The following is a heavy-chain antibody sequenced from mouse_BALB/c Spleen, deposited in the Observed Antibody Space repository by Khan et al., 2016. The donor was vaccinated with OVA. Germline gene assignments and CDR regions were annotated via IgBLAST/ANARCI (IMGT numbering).Heavy chain of an antibody. J-gene: IGHJ4*01. V-gene: IGHV9-4*02. CDR1: GYTFTTAG. D-gene: IGHD6-1*01. Sequence: QIQLVQSGPELKKPGETVRISCKASGYTFTTAGIQWVQKMPGKGLKWIGWINTHSGVPKYAEDFKGRFAFSLEISVNTAYLQITNLKTEDTATYFCARGGAAFYCNNGGAMEYWGQGTSVTVSS. CDR2: INTHSGVP. CDR3: ARGGAAFYCNNGGAMEY.